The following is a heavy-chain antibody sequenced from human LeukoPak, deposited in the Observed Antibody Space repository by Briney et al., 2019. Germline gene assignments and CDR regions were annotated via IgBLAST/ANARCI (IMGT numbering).Heavy chain of an antibody. CDR1: GFTFSSYG. V-gene: IGHV3-30*02. CDR3: ARDPVAARTYFDY. CDR2: IRYDGSNK. Sequence: GSLRLSCAASGFTFSSYGMHWVRQAPGKGLEWVAFIRYDGSNKYYADSVKGRFTISRDNAKNSLYLQMNSLRAEDTAVYYCARDPVAARTYFDYWGQGTLVTVSS. D-gene: IGHD6-6*01. J-gene: IGHJ4*02.